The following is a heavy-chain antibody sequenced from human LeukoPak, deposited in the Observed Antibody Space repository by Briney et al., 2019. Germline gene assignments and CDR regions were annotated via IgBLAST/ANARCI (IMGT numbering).Heavy chain of an antibody. D-gene: IGHD6-13*01. Sequence: SETLSLTCTVSGGSISSSSYYWGWIRQPPGKGLEWIGSIYYSGSTYYNPSLKSRVTISVDKSKNQFSLKLSSVTAADTAVYYCARSSAAGTIRYWGQGTLVTVSS. CDR1: GGSISSSSYY. CDR2: IYYSGST. V-gene: IGHV4-39*07. CDR3: ARSSAAGTIRY. J-gene: IGHJ4*02.